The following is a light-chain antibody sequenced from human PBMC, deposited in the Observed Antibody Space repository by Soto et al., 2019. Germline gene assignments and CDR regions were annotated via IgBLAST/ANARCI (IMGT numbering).Light chain of an antibody. CDR2: ATS. Sequence: DIQMTQSPSTLPASAGDRVTITCRASETVSKSLNWYRQRPGRAPELLVYATSHLQNGVPSRFSGSGAGTAFPLAISSLQPEDVATYDGQQSYDMPQSFGQGNRVEI. CDR1: ETVSKS. CDR3: QQSYDMPQS. V-gene: IGKV1-39*01. J-gene: IGKJ1*01.